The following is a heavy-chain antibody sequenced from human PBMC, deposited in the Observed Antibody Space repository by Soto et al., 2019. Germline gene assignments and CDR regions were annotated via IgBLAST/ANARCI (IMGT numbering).Heavy chain of an antibody. CDR3: ARDLSPLYSSSPTYYFDY. Sequence: XGSLRLSCAASGFTFSSYGMHWVRQAPGKGLEWVAVIWYDGSNKYYADSVKGRFTISRDNSKNTLYLQMNSLRAEDTAVYYCARDLSPLYSSSPTYYFDYWGQGTLVTVSS. CDR1: GFTFSSYG. V-gene: IGHV3-33*01. J-gene: IGHJ4*02. CDR2: IWYDGSNK. D-gene: IGHD6-6*01.